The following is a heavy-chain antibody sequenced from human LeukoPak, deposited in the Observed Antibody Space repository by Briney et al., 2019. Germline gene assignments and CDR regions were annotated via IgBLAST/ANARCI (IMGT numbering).Heavy chain of an antibody. V-gene: IGHV4-34*01. CDR1: GGSFSGYY. CDR3: ARSNRIAVAGTGIDY. D-gene: IGHD6-19*01. CDR2: INHSGST. J-gene: IGHJ4*02. Sequence: PSETLSLTCAVYGGSFSGYYWSWIRQPPGKGLEWVGEINHSGSTNYNPSLKSRVTISVDTSKNQFSLKLSSVTAADTAVYYCARSNRIAVAGTGIDYWGQGTLVTVSS.